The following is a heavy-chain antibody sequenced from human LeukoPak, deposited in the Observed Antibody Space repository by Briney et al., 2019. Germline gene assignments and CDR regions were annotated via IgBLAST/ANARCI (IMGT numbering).Heavy chain of an antibody. CDR2: IYSSGST. J-gene: IGHJ6*03. V-gene: IGHV4-4*07. CDR3: ARASVPLQRPRDHYYYYMDV. CDR1: GDSISVFF. Sequence: PSETLSLTCTLSGDSISVFFWTSGRQPAGKGLEWIGRIYSSGSTNYNPSLKSRVTISVDKSRNQFSLKLSSVTAADTAVYYCARASVPLQRPRDHYYYYMDVWGKGSTVTVSS. D-gene: IGHD6-25*01.